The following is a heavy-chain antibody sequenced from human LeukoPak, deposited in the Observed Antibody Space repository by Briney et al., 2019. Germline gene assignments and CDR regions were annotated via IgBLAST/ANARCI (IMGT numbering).Heavy chain of an antibody. J-gene: IGHJ4*02. D-gene: IGHD1-1*01. CDR2: IRSKAYGETA. CDR3: TRDRGAYNLYDY. CDR1: GFTFGDYA. V-gene: IGHV3-49*03. Sequence: GGSLRLSCTASGFTFGDYAMSWIRQAPGKGLEWVGFIRSKAYGETADYAASVKGIFTISRDDSKAIAYLQMNSLKTEDTAVYHCTRDRGAYNLYDYWGQGTLVTVSS.